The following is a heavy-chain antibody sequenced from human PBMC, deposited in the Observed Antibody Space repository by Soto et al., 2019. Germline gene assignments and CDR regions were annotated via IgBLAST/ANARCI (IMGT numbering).Heavy chain of an antibody. CDR2: ISSTTNYI. Sequence: XGSLRLSCSASGFTFTRYSMNWVRQAPGKGLDWVSSISSTTNYIYYADSMKGRFTVSRDNAKNSVYLEMNSLSAEDTAVYYCARESEDLTSNFDYWGQGTLVTVSS. CDR3: ARESEDLTSNFDY. J-gene: IGHJ4*02. CDR1: GFTFTRYS. V-gene: IGHV3-21*01.